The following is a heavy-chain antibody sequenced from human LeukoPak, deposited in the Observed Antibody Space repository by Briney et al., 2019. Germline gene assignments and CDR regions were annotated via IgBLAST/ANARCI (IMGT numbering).Heavy chain of an antibody. V-gene: IGHV3-23*01. Sequence: PGGSLRLSCTASGFTFSNHAMTWVRQAPGKGPEWVSAIGGDGRGTDYADSVKGRFTISRDNSKNTLYLEMNSLRADDTARYYCARRVGGTPDYWGPGTLVTVSS. CDR2: IGGDGRGT. J-gene: IGHJ4*02. D-gene: IGHD1-26*01. CDR1: GFTFSNHA. CDR3: ARRVGGTPDY.